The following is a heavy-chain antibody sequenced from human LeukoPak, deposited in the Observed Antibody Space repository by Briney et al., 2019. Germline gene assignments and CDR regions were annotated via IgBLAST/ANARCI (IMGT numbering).Heavy chain of an antibody. CDR3: AREGAGYSSSWLFDY. Sequence: SVKVSCEASGGTFGSYAISWVRQAPGQGLEWMGGIIPIFDTANYAQEFQGRVTITADKSTSTAYMELSSLRSEDTAVYYCAREGAGYSSSWLFDYWGQGTLVTVSS. J-gene: IGHJ4*02. V-gene: IGHV1-69*06. D-gene: IGHD6-13*01. CDR1: GGTFGSYA. CDR2: IIPIFDTA.